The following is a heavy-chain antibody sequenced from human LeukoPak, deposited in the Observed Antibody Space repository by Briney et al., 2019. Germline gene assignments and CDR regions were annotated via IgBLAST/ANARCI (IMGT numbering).Heavy chain of an antibody. CDR2: IYSGGTT. CDR3: AREAVTRNYFDY. CDR1: GFTVSTNC. D-gene: IGHD4-17*01. Sequence: PGGSLRLSCAASGFTVSTNCMTWVRQAPGKGLEWVSTIYSGGTTYYADSVMGRFTISRHNSRNTLYLQMNSLRAEDTAVYYCAREAVTRNYFDYWGQGTLVTVSS. V-gene: IGHV3-53*01. J-gene: IGHJ4*02.